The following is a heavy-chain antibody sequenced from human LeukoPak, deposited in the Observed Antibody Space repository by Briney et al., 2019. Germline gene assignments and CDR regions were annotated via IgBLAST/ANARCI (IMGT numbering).Heavy chain of an antibody. CDR3: AKDPEDDWDV. J-gene: IGHJ6*04. V-gene: IGHV3-30*02. CDR1: GFTFSSYG. Sequence: GGSLRLSCAASGFTFSSYGMHWVRQAPGKGLEWVAFIRYDESNKYYADSVKGRFTISRDNSKNTLYLQMNSLRAEDTAVYYCAKDPEDDWDVWGKGTTVTVSS. CDR2: IRYDESNK. D-gene: IGHD1-14*01.